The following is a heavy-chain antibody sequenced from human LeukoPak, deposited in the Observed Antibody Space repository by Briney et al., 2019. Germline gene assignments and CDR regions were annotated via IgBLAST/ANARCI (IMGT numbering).Heavy chain of an antibody. CDR2: ISGSGGST. V-gene: IGHV3-21*01. Sequence: GGSLRLSCAASGFTFSSYSMNWVRQAPGKGLEWVSAISGSGGSTYYADSVKGRFTVSRDNAKNSLFLQMNSLRAEDTAVYYCARGVENWGQGTLVTVSS. CDR1: GFTFSSYS. J-gene: IGHJ4*02. CDR3: ARGVEN.